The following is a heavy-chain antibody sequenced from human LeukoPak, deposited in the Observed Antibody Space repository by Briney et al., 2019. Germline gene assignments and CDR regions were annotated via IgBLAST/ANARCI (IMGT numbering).Heavy chain of an antibody. CDR2: INPNSSGT. Sequence: ASVKLSCKASGYTLTGYYMHWVRQAPGQGLEWMGWINPNSSGTNYAKKFQGRVTMTRDTSISTAYMELSRLRSDDTAVYYCARDFDCSSTSCYKVKTYYYYYGMHVWGQGTTVAVSS. CDR1: GYTLTGYY. D-gene: IGHD2-2*02. V-gene: IGHV1-2*02. J-gene: IGHJ6*02. CDR3: ARDFDCSSTSCYKVKTYYYYYGMHV.